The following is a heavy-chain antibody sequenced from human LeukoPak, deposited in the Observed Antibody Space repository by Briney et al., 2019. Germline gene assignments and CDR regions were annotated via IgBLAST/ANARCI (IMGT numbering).Heavy chain of an antibody. CDR2: VHYSGTT. D-gene: IGHD4-17*01. CDR3: ATGYGDFRVEGRYFYS. Sequence: SETPSLTCTVSDGSITNYDWSWVRQPPGKGLEFIGHVHYSGTTNYNPSLRSRVTISIDTSKKHFFLKLKSVTAADTAVYYCATGYGDFRVEGRYFYSWGQGTLVTVSS. CDR1: DGSITNYD. V-gene: IGHV4-59*01. J-gene: IGHJ4*02.